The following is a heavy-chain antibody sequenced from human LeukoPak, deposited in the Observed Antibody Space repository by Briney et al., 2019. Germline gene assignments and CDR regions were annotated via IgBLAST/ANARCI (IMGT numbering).Heavy chain of an antibody. V-gene: IGHV1-18*01. D-gene: IGHD3-22*01. CDR3: ARVQYYYDSSGYYSGDY. CDR1: DYTFTSYG. CDR2: ISAYNGNT. Sequence: ASVKVSCKASDYTFTSYGISWVRQAPGQGLEWMGWISAYNGNTNYARKLQGRVTMTTDTSTSTAYMELRSLRSDDTAVYYCARVQYYYDSSGYYSGDYWGQGTLVTVSS. J-gene: IGHJ4*02.